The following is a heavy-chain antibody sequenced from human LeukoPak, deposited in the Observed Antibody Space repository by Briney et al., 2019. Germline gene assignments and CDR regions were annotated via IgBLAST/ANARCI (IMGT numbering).Heavy chain of an antibody. D-gene: IGHD3-16*02. J-gene: IGHJ4*02. Sequence: GGYLRLSCVASGFTFDRHWMHWVRQAPGKGLVWVSRIDTDGSDRGYAESVKGRFTISRDNTKNTLYLQMDSLRVEDTAVYYCARGGFIVGANQYFQWWGQGTRVIVSS. CDR3: ARGGFIVGANQYFQW. CDR2: IDTDGSDR. CDR1: GFTFDRHW. V-gene: IGHV3-74*01.